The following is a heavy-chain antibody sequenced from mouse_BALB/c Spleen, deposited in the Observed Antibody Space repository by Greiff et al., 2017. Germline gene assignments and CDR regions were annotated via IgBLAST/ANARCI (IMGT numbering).Heavy chain of an antibody. CDR3: AREGYDSPMAMDY. CDR1: GYSITSDYA. Sequence: DVKLQESGPGLVKPSQSLSLTCTVTGYSITSDYAWNWIRQFPGNKLEWMGYISYSGSTSYNPSLKSRISITRDTSKNQFFLQLNSVTTEDTATYYCAREGYDSPMAMDYWGQGTSVTVSS. D-gene: IGHD2-4*01. V-gene: IGHV3-2*02. J-gene: IGHJ4*01. CDR2: ISYSGST.